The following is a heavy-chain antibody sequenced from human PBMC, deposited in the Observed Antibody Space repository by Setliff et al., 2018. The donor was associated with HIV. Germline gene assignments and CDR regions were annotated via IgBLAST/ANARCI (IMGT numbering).Heavy chain of an antibody. CDR3: ARGGGRVVRGLIGMYYLDY. D-gene: IGHD3-10*01. CDR2: FYTSGST. CDR1: GGSIRNEDYF. V-gene: IGHV4-61*02. Sequence: SSETLSLTCTVSGGSIRNEDYFWSWIRQPAGKGLEWIGRFYTSGSTNYNPPFKSRVTISEGTSENQFSLKLTSVTAADTAIYYCARGGGRVVRGLIGMYYLDYWGQGILVTVSS. J-gene: IGHJ4*02.